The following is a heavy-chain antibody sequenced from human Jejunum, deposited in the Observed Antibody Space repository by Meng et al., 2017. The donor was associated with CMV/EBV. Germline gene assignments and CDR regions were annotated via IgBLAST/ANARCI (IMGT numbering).Heavy chain of an antibody. Sequence: YFMHWVRQAPEQGLEWMGIIKPSSGSTTYARKLQGRVTMTKDPSTSTFYMELSSLTSEDTAVYFCSRGPYYYESSGYYGGQSNWFDPWGQGTLVTVSS. J-gene: IGHJ5*02. D-gene: IGHD3-22*01. CDR1: YF. CDR2: IKPSSGST. CDR3: SRGPYYYESSGYYGGQSNWFDP. V-gene: IGHV1-46*04.